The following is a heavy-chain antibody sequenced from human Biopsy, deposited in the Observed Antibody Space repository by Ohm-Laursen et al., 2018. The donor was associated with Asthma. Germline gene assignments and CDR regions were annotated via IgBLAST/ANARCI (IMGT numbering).Heavy chain of an antibody. CDR1: GYTFINYA. D-gene: IGHD3-9*01. V-gene: IGHV1-3*01. Sequence: ASVKVSCKASGYTFINYAIHWVRQAPGHSLEWMGWINAANGNTKYSQKFQGRLTISRDTSASTAYMDLSSLRSEDTAVYHCARTYFDFLTGQVHDAFAMWGQGTMVTVSS. CDR2: INAANGNT. J-gene: IGHJ3*02. CDR3: ARTYFDFLTGQVHDAFAM.